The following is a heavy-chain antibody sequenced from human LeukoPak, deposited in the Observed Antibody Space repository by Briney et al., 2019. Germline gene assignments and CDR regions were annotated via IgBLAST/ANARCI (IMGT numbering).Heavy chain of an antibody. J-gene: IGHJ3*02. CDR3: ASVPCGYSAFDI. CDR2: IYYSGST. CDR1: GGSISSYY. V-gene: IGHV4-59*01. Sequence: PSETLSLTCTVSGGSISSYYWSWIRQPPGKGLEWIGYIYYSGSTNYNPSLKSRVTISVDTSKNQFSLKLSSVTAADTAVYYCASVPCGYSAFDIWGQGTMVTVSS. D-gene: IGHD3-22*01.